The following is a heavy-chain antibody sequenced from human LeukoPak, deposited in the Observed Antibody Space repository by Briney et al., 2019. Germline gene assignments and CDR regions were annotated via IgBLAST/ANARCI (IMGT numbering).Heavy chain of an antibody. Sequence: PGGSLRLSCAASGFIVSSNYMTWVRQAPGKGLEWVSVIHNDGSTYYADSVKGRFTISRDNSKNTLYLQMNSLRVEDTAVYYCAALARHYWGQGTLVTVSS. CDR2: IHNDGST. V-gene: IGHV3-53*01. D-gene: IGHD3-3*02. CDR1: GFIVSSNY. CDR3: AALARHY. J-gene: IGHJ4*02.